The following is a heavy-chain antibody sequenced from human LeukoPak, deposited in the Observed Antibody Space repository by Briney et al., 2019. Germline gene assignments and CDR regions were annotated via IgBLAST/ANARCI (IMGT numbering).Heavy chain of an antibody. Sequence: SVKVSCKASGGTFSSYAISWVRQAPGQGLEWMGRIIPILGIANYAQKFQGRVTITADKSTCTAYMELSSLRSEDTAVYYCARVLDYDFWSGTHNWFDPWGQGTLVTVSS. CDR1: GGTFSSYA. CDR2: IIPILGIA. CDR3: ARVLDYDFWSGTHNWFDP. J-gene: IGHJ5*02. V-gene: IGHV1-69*04. D-gene: IGHD3-3*01.